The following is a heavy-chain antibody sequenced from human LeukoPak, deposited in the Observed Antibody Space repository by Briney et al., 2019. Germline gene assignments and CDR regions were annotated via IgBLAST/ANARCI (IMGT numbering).Heavy chain of an antibody. J-gene: IGHJ4*02. CDR1: GFTFSNYA. D-gene: IGHD3-3*01. Sequence: GGSLRLSCAASGFTFSNYAMSWVRQAPGKGLEWVSTISGSGGDTYYADSVKGRFTIPRDNSKSTLYLQMNSLRAEDTAVYYCAKGYDFWSGYYRHYFDYWGQGTLVTVSS. CDR2: ISGSGGDT. V-gene: IGHV3-23*01. CDR3: AKGYDFWSGYYRHYFDY.